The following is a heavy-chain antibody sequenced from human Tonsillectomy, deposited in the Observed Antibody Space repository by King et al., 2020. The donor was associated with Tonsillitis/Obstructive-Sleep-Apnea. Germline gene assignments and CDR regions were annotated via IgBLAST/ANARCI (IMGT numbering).Heavy chain of an antibody. CDR3: ARDGGSDSSGYYYVGAFDI. Sequence: QLQESGPGLVKPSETLSLTCTVSGGSISSYYWSWIRQPPGKGLEWIGYIYYSGSTNYNPSLKSRVTISVDTSKNQLSLKLSSVTAADTAVYYCARDGGSDSSGYYYVGAFDIWGQGTMVTVSS. CDR1: GGSISSYY. V-gene: IGHV4-59*01. J-gene: IGHJ3*02. CDR2: IYYSGST. D-gene: IGHD3-22*01.